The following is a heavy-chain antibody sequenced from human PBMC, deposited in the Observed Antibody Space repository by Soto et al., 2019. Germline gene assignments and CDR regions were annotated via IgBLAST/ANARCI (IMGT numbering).Heavy chain of an antibody. V-gene: IGHV1-2*04. CDR2: INPNTGDT. D-gene: IGHD6-19*01. Sequence: QVQLVQSGAEVKKPGASVKVSCKASGYTFTGYYIHWVRQAPGQGLEWMGWINPNTGDTNYAQKFQGWFTMTRDTSISTAYMELTRLRSDDTAVYYCARGYYTSGWYWVYWGQGTLVTVSS. CDR1: GYTFTGYY. CDR3: ARGYYTSGWYWVY. J-gene: IGHJ4*02.